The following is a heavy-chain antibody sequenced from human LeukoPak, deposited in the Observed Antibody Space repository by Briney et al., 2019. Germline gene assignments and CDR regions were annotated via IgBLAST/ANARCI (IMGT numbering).Heavy chain of an antibody. D-gene: IGHD3-22*01. Sequence: ASVKVSCKASGYTFTSYAMHWVRQAPGQRLEWMGWINAGNGNTKYSQKFQGRVTITRDTSASTAYMELSSLRSEDTAVYYCARVDDSYDSSGYCFTWPHYWGQGTLVTVSS. CDR1: GYTFTSYA. J-gene: IGHJ4*02. CDR2: INAGNGNT. V-gene: IGHV1-3*01. CDR3: ARVDDSYDSSGYCFTWPHY.